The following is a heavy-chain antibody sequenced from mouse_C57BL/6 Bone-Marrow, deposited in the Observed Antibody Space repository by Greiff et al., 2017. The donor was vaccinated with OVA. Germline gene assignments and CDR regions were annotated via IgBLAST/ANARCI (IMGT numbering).Heavy chain of an antibody. CDR1: GYTFTDYY. J-gene: IGHJ2*01. Sequence: EVQLQQSGPELVKPGASVKISCKASGYTFTDYYMNWVKQSPGKSLEWIGDINPNNGGTSYNQKFKGKATLTVDKSSSTAYMELRSLTSEDSAVYYCASPFITTVVAPDYWGQGTTLTVSS. D-gene: IGHD1-1*01. V-gene: IGHV1-26*01. CDR3: ASPFITTVVAPDY. CDR2: INPNNGGT.